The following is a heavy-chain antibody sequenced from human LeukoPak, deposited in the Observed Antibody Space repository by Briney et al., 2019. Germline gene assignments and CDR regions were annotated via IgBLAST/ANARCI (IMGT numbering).Heavy chain of an antibody. V-gene: IGHV1-24*01. Sequence: ASVKVSCKVSGYTLTELSMHWVRQAPGKGLEWMGLVDPEDGETVYAEKFQGRVTITADTSTDTAYMELSSLRSEDTAVYYCATRDSSSPIDYWGQGTLVTVSS. J-gene: IGHJ4*02. CDR1: GYTLTELS. CDR2: VDPEDGET. D-gene: IGHD6-13*01. CDR3: ATRDSSSPIDY.